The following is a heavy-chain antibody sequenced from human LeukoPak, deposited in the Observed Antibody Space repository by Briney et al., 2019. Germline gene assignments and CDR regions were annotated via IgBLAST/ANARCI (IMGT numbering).Heavy chain of an antibody. D-gene: IGHD1-26*01. CDR2: INHSGST. CDR1: GGSFSGYY. J-gene: IGHJ4*02. CDR3: ATSGFSFYFDH. V-gene: IGHV4-34*01. Sequence: SETLSLTCAVYGGSFSGYYWSWIRQPPGKGLEWIGEINHSGSTNYNPSLKSRVTISVDTSKSQFSLKLTSVTATDTAVYYCATSGFSFYFDHWGQGTLVTVSS.